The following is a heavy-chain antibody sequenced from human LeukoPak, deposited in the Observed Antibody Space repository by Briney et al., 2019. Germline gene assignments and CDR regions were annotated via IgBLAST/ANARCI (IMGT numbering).Heavy chain of an antibody. D-gene: IGHD3-3*01. V-gene: IGHV4-59*01. J-gene: IGHJ4*02. CDR1: GGSISSYY. CDR3: ARGSGGSYYDFWSGYHIGYYFDY. CDR2: IYYSGST. Sequence: SETLSLTCTLSGGSISSYYWSWIRQPPGKGLEWIGYIYYSGSTNYNPSLKSRVTISVDTSKNQFSLKLSSVTAADTAVYYCARGSGGSYYDFWSGYHIGYYFDYWGQGTLVTVSS.